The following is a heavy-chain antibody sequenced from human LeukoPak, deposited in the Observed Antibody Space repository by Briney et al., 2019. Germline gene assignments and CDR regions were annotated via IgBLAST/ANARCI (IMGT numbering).Heavy chain of an antibody. D-gene: IGHD3-22*01. CDR2: ISYDGSNK. CDR1: GFTFSSYG. V-gene: IGHV3-30*03. Sequence: PGGSLRLSCAASGFTFSSYGMHWVRQAPGKGLEWVAVISYDGSNKYYADSVKGRFTISRDNSKNTLYLQMNSLRAEDTAVYYCAREGPALYYYDSSGYYPPWIHYWGQGTLVTVSS. CDR3: AREGPALYYYDSSGYYPPWIHY. J-gene: IGHJ4*02.